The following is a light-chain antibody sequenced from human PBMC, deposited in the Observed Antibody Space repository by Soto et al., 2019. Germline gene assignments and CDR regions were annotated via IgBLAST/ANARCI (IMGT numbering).Light chain of an antibody. Sequence: QSALTQPASVSGSPGQSITICCTGTSSDVGGYNFVSWYQHHPGKAPKIMIYDVTNRPSGVSNRFSGSKSGSTASLTISGLQAEDEADYYCSSYTSSSTLVFGIGTKVTVL. CDR2: DVT. V-gene: IGLV2-14*03. J-gene: IGLJ1*01. CDR3: SSYTSSSTLV. CDR1: SSDVGGYNF.